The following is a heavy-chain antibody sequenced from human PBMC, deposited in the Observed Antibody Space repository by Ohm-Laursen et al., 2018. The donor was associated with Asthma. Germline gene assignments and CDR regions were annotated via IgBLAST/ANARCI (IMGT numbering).Heavy chain of an antibody. D-gene: IGHD3-16*01. CDR1: GFTFSYYN. CDR2: ISSDISTI. CDR3: ARSWGGSDY. Sequence: SLRLSCAASGFTFSYYNMNWVRQAPGKGLEWVSFISSDISTIYYADSVKGRFTISRDNAKNSLYLQMYSLRPEDTAVYYCARSWGGSDYWGQGTLVTVSS. V-gene: IGHV3-48*01. J-gene: IGHJ4*02.